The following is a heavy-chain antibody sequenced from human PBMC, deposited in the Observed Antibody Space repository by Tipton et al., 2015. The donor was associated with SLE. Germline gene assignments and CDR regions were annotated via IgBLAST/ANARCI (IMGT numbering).Heavy chain of an antibody. V-gene: IGHV4-59*08. CDR3: ATRMATPAGFDY. CDR1: VGSISTSY. Sequence: TLSLTCTVSVGSISTSYWCWFRQPPGKGLEWIGYIYYTGSTNYNASLTSRVAISVDTSKNQFSLKLSSVTAADTAVYYCATRMATPAGFDYWGQGTLVTVSS. J-gene: IGHJ4*02. CDR2: IYYTGST. D-gene: IGHD5-24*01.